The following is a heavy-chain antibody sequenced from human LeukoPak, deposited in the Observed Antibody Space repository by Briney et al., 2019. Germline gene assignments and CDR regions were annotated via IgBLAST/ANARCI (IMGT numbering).Heavy chain of an antibody. CDR2: IYTSEST. CDR1: GGSISSYY. CDR3: AREIPPIVVVPAAIRAYWYFDL. D-gene: IGHD2-2*02. Sequence: SETLSLTCTVSGGSISSYYWSWIRQPAGKGLEWIGRIYTSESTNYNPSLKSRVTISVDKSKNQFSLKLSSVTAADTAVYYCAREIPPIVVVPAAIRAYWYFDLWGRGTLVTVSS. V-gene: IGHV4-4*07. J-gene: IGHJ2*01.